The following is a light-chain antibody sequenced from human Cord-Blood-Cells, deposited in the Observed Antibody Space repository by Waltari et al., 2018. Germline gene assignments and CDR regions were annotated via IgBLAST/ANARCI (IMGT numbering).Light chain of an antibody. J-gene: IGLJ3*02. V-gene: IGLV2-11*01. CDR3: CSYAGSYTWV. CDR1: SSDVGGYNY. CDR2: DVS. Sequence: QIAMTQPRAVSGSPGQSVTISCTGISSDVGGYNYVSWYQQHPVKAPKLMIYDVSKRPSGVPDRFSCSKSCNTASLTISGLQAEDEADYYCCSYAGSYTWVFGGGTKLTVL.